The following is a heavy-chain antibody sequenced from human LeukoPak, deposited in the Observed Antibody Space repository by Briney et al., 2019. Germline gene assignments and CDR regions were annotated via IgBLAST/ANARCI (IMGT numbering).Heavy chain of an antibody. J-gene: IGHJ6*04. Sequence: SETLSLTCAVYGGSFSGYCWSWIRQPPGKGLEWIGEINHSGSTNYNPSLKSRVTISVDTSKNQFSLKLSSVTAADTAVYYCARLKIPSYYYGMDVWGKGTTVTVSS. CDR3: ARLKIPSYYYGMDV. CDR1: GGSFSGYC. CDR2: INHSGST. V-gene: IGHV4-34*01. D-gene: IGHD2-21*01.